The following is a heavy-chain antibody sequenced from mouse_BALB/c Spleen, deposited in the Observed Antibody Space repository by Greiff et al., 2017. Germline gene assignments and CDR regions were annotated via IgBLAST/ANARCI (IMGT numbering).Heavy chain of an antibody. J-gene: IGHJ1*01. D-gene: IGHD2-14*01. CDR3: ARHVLYYRYDGYFDV. CDR1: GFTFSSYT. CDR2: ISNGGGST. V-gene: IGHV5-12-2*01. Sequence: EVKLVESGGGLVQPGGSLKLSCAASGFTFSSYTMSWVRQTPEKRLEWVAYISNGGGSTYYPDTVKGRFTISRDNAKNTLYLQMSSLKSEDTAMYYCARHVLYYRYDGYFDVWGAGTTVTVSS.